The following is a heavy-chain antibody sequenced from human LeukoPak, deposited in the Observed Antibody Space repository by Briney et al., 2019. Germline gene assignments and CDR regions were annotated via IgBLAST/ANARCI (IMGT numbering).Heavy chain of an antibody. V-gene: IGHV3-23*01. CDR3: AKSFGPVIAAAGTGAD. CDR2: ISGSGTNT. J-gene: IGHJ4*02. CDR1: GFTFSSYA. D-gene: IGHD6-13*01. Sequence: GGSLRLSCAASGFTFSSYAMTWVRQAPGKGPEWVSVISGSGTNTDYADSVKGRFTISRDNSKNTLYLQMNSLRAEDTAVYYCAKSFGPVIAAAGTGADWGQGTLVTVSS.